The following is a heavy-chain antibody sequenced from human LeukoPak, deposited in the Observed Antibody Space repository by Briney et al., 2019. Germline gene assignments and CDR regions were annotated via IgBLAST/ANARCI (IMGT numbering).Heavy chain of an antibody. D-gene: IGHD1-1*01. CDR3: ASGTTERIDY. CDR1: GYTFTAQY. J-gene: IGHJ4*02. Sequence: ASVKVSCTASGYTFTAQYMHWVRQAPGQGLEWMGRINPSSGGTNYVQKFQGRVTTTRDTSITIAYMELTSLRSDDTAVYYCASGTTERIDYWGQGTLVTVSS. CDR2: INPSSGGT. V-gene: IGHV1-2*06.